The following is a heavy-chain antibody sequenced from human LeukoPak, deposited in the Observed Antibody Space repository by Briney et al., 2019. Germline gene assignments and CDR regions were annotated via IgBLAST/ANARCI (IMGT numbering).Heavy chain of an antibody. CDR1: GFTFSSYA. Sequence: GGSLRLSCAASGFTFSSYAMSWVRQAPGKGLEWVSAISGSGGSTYYAGSVKGRFTISRDNAKNTLNLQMNSLRAEDTAVYYCARDLGQYYDTSDNWFDPWGQGTLVTVSS. CDR3: ARDLGQYYDTSDNWFDP. CDR2: ISGSGGST. J-gene: IGHJ5*02. D-gene: IGHD3-22*01. V-gene: IGHV3-23*01.